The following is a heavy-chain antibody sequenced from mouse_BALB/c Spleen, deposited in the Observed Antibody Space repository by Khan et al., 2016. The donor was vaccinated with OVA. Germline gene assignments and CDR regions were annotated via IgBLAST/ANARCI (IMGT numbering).Heavy chain of an antibody. J-gene: IGHJ4*01. Sequence: QIQLVQSGPELKKPGEPVKISCKASGYTFTKNGMNWAKQAPGQGLKWMGWINTYTGEPTYAADFKGRFAFSLETSASPAYLQINNLKNEDTATYFCARVGYAGTMDSWGQGTSVTVSP. D-gene: IGHD2-14*01. CDR2: INTYTGEP. CDR3: ARVGYAGTMDS. V-gene: IGHV9-3-1*01. CDR1: GYTFTKNG.